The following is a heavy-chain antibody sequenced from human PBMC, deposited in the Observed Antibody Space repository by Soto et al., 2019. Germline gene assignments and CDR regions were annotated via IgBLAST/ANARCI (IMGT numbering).Heavy chain of an antibody. CDR2: IKSKTDGGTT. V-gene: IGHV3-15*07. Sequence: GGSLSLSCAASGFTFTNAWINWVRQAPEKGLEWVGRIKSKTDGGTTDYAEPVKGRFAISRDDSNNMVYLQMNSLKIENTAVYYCTTDSYSTIIIVRFDYWGHGTLVTVSS. J-gene: IGHJ4*01. D-gene: IGHD3-22*01. CDR3: TTDSYSTIIIVRFDY. CDR1: GFTFTNAW.